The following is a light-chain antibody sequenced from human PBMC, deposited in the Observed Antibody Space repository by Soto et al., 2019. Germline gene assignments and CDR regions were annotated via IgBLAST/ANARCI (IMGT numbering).Light chain of an antibody. V-gene: IGKV3-15*01. J-gene: IGKJ2*01. CDR2: RAS. Sequence: EIVMTQSPATLSVSPGGSATLSCRASQHVSSNLAWYRQKPGQAPTLLIYRASTRATGIPATFSGSGSGTEFTLTIRSLQSEDFAVYYCLQYNKWPYTFGQGTKLEI. CDR3: LQYNKWPYT. CDR1: QHVSSN.